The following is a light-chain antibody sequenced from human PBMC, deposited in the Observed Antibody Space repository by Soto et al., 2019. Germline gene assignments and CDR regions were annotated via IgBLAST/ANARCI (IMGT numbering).Light chain of an antibody. CDR3: QQYYTYST. CDR2: DAS. J-gene: IGKJ5*01. V-gene: IGKV1-5*01. Sequence: IELTQSPSSLSSSLGDRGTIACRASQSISNYLNWYQERPGKAPKPRIFDASTLKTGVPSRFGGSGSGAEFNFTITGLQADDFATYFCQQYYTYSTVGQGTRLEI. CDR1: QSISNY.